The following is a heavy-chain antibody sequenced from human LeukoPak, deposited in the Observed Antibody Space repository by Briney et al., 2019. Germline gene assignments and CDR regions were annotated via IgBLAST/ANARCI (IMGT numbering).Heavy chain of an antibody. D-gene: IGHD3-3*01. CDR1: GYTLTELS. J-gene: IGHJ5*02. V-gene: IGHV1-24*01. CDR2: FDPEDGET. CDR3: ATGDTIFGSPWTERNGEIDP. Sequence: GASVKVSCKVSGYTLTELSMHWVRQAPGKGLEWMGGFDPEDGETIYAQKFQGRVTMTEDTSTDTAYMELSSLRSEDTAVYYCATGDTIFGSPWTERNGEIDPWGQGTLVTVSS.